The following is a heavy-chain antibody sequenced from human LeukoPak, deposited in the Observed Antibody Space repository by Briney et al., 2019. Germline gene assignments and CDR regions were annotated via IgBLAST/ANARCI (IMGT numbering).Heavy chain of an antibody. CDR1: GYTFTSYG. J-gene: IGHJ6*03. Sequence: GASVKVSCKASGYTFTSYGISWVRQAPGQGLEWMGWISAYNSNTNYAQKLQDRVTMTTDTSTSTAYMELRRLRSDDTAVYYCARGPVDTAMVPYYYYYYMDVWGKGTTVTVSS. CDR3: ARGPVDTAMVPYYYYYYMDV. V-gene: IGHV1-18*01. D-gene: IGHD5-18*01. CDR2: ISAYNSNT.